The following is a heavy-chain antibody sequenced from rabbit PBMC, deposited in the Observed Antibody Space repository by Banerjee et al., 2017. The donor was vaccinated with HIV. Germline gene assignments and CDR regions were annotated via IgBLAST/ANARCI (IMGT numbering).Heavy chain of an antibody. CDR2: IYGTTSGSA. Sequence: QEQLVESGGGLVQPGGSLKLSCKASGFSFSGGYCMCWVRQAPGKGLEWIACIYGTTSGSAYYASWAKGRFTISKTSPTTVTLQMTSLTAADTATYFCARADGDGGYSYTLWGPGTLVTVS. CDR1: GFSFSGGYC. CDR3: ARADGDGGYSYTL. D-gene: IGHD1-1*01. J-gene: IGHJ4*01. V-gene: IGHV1S45*01.